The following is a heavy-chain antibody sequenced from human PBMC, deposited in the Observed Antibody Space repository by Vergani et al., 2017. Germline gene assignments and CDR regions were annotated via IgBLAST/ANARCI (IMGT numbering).Heavy chain of an antibody. D-gene: IGHD1-1*01. CDR1: GDSIISRSYY. J-gene: IGHJ2*01. V-gene: IGHV4-39*01. CDR2: IYNSGNG. CDR3: ASAKYYPDSTTNVSGRYFDV. Sequence: QMQLQESGPGLVKASETLSLTCTVSGDSIISRSYYWGWIRQPPGKGLEWIGSIYNSGNGDSSSSLKSRVTISADTSKNQFSLRLTSVTAADTAVYYCASAKYYPDSTTNVSGRYFDVWGRGTLVTVPS.